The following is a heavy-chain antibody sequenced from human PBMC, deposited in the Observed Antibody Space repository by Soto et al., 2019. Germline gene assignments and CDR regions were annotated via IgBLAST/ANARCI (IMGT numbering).Heavy chain of an antibody. Sequence: SETLSLTCTVSGGSIRSSSYYWGWIRQPPGKGLEWIASIYYSGSTYYNPSLKSRVTIFVDTSKSQFSLKLSSVTAADTAVYYCARAAAGTEAIAVAREFDYWGQGTLVTVSS. V-gene: IGHV4-39*01. CDR2: IYYSGST. CDR3: ARAAAGTEAIAVAREFDY. D-gene: IGHD6-19*01. CDR1: GGSIRSSSYY. J-gene: IGHJ4*02.